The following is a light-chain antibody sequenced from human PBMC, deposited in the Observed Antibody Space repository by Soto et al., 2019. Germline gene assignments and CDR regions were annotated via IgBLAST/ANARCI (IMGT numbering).Light chain of an antibody. CDR2: DVR. CDR3: SSYTSSSIV. CDR1: SSDVGGYNY. J-gene: IGLJ3*02. V-gene: IGLV2-14*01. Sequence: QSALTQPASVSGSPGQSITISCTGTSSDVGGYNYVSWYQQHPGKAPKLMIYDVRNRPSGVSNRFSCSKSGNTASLTISGLQAEDEADYYCSSYTSSSIVFGGGTKLTVL.